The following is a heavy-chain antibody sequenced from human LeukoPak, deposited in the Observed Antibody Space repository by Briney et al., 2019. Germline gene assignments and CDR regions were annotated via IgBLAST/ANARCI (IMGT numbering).Heavy chain of an antibody. CDR2: INTNNGDT. CDR1: GYTFTDYY. J-gene: IGHJ4*02. Sequence: ASVKVSCKASGYTFTDYYIHWVRQAPGQGLEWMGWINTNNGDTNYAQKFQGWVTMTRDTSINTAYMELRRLTSDDTAVYFCARAHTVLLGAGGYWGQGTLVTVSS. V-gene: IGHV1-2*04. D-gene: IGHD1-26*01. CDR3: ARAHTVLLGAGGY.